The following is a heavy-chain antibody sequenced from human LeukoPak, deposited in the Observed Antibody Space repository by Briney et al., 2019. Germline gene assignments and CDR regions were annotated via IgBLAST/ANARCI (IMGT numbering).Heavy chain of an antibody. CDR1: GYTLTELS. V-gene: IGHV1-24*01. CDR3: AKGDYYDSSGYYYGVHAFDI. D-gene: IGHD3-22*01. Sequence: ASVKVSCKVSGYTLTELSMHWVRQAPGKGLEGMGGFYPEDGETIYAQKFQGRVTMTEDTSTDTAYMELSSLRSEDTAVYYCAKGDYYDSSGYYYGVHAFDIWGQGTMVTVSS. CDR2: FYPEDGET. J-gene: IGHJ3*02.